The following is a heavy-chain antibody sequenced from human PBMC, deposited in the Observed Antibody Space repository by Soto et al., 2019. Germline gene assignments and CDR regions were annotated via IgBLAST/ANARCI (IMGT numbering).Heavy chain of an antibody. CDR2: ISSSGGST. J-gene: IGHJ4*01. V-gene: IGHV3-23*01. D-gene: IGHD6-13*01. Sequence: GGSLRLSCAASGFTFSSYAMSWVRQAPGKGLEWVSAISSSGGSTYYADSVKGRFTISRDNSKSSVFLQMNSLTAEDTAVYYCATAAGNFDYWGQGTLVTVAS. CDR3: ATAAGNFDY. CDR1: GFTFSSYA.